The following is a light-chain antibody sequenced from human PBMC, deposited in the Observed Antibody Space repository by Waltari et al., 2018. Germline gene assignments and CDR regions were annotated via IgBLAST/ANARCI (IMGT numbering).Light chain of an antibody. V-gene: IGLV1-40*01. CDR2: GNS. Sequence: QSVLTQPPSVSGAPGQRVTISCTGSTSNIGAGYAVHLYQQLPGTAHKPLIYGNSNRPSGVPDRFAGSKSGTSASLAITGLQAEDEADYYCQSYDSSLSGSDVVFGGGTKLTVL. J-gene: IGLJ2*01. CDR1: TSNIGAGYA. CDR3: QSYDSSLSGSDVV.